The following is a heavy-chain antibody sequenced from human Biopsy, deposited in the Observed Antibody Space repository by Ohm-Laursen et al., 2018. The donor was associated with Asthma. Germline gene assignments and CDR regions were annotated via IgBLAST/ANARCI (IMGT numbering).Heavy chain of an antibody. Sequence: SLRLSCTASGFTFSTSWMTWVRQAPGKGLEWVSSISWNSGNIDYAVPVKGRFTISRDNAKNSLYLQMQSLRPEDTAFYYCAKSADYYDSTDYLDFWGRGTLVTVSS. D-gene: IGHD3-22*01. CDR1: GFTFSTSW. CDR3: AKSADYYDSTDYLDF. V-gene: IGHV3-9*01. J-gene: IGHJ4*01. CDR2: ISWNSGNI.